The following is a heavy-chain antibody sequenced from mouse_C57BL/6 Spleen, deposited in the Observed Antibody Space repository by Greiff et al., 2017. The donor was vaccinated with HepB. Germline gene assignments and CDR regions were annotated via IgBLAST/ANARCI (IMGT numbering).Heavy chain of an antibody. V-gene: IGHV1-26*01. CDR1: GYTFTDYY. CDR3: ARSPNWGGFAY. D-gene: IGHD4-1*01. CDR2: INPNNGGT. Sequence: VQLQQSGPELVKPGASVKISCKASGYTFTDYYMNWVKQSHGKSLEWIGDINPNNGGTSYNQKFKGKATLTVDKSSSTAYMELRSLTSEDSAVYYCARSPNWGGFAYWGQGTLVTVSA. J-gene: IGHJ3*01.